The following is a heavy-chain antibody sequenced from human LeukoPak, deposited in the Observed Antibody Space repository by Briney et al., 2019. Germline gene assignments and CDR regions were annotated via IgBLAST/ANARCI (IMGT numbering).Heavy chain of an antibody. CDR2: ISSSGSTI. D-gene: IGHD3-10*01. V-gene: IGHV3-11*04. CDR3: ARDSMIRGALDY. Sequence: PGGSLRLSCAASKFTFSDYYMSWIRQAPGKGLEWVSYISSSGSTIHYADSVKGRFTTSRDNAKNALYLQMNSLRAEDTAVYYCARDSMIRGALDYWGQGTLVTVSS. CDR1: KFTFSDYY. J-gene: IGHJ4*02.